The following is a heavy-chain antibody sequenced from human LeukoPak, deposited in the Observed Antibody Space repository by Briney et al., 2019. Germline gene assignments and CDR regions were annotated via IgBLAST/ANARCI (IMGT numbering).Heavy chain of an antibody. CDR1: GGSISSGGYY. CDR2: IYYSGST. D-gene: IGHD5-18*01. V-gene: IGHV4-61*08. CDR3: AREGYSYGYGYFDY. Sequence: PSETLSLTCTVSGGSISSGGYYWSWIRQPPGKGLEWIGYIYYSGSTNYNPSLKSRVTISVDTSKNQFSLKLSSVTAADTAVYYCAREGYSYGYGYFDYWGQGTLVTVSS. J-gene: IGHJ4*02.